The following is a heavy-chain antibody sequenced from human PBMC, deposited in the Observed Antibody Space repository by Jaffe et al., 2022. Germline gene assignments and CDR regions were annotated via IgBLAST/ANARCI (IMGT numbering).Heavy chain of an antibody. J-gene: IGHJ3*02. D-gene: IGHD3-10*01. CDR1: GFTFKNYG. Sequence: VQLVESGGGVVQPGGSLRLSCVASGFTFKNYGIHWVRQAPGKGLEWVAFIHYDGSNENYADSVKGRFIISRDNSKNTLYLQMNSLRTEDTAVYYCANFLWFMALSPSEGFEMWGRGTLVTVSS. V-gene: IGHV3-30*02. CDR2: IHYDGSNE. CDR3: ANFLWFMALSPSEGFEM.